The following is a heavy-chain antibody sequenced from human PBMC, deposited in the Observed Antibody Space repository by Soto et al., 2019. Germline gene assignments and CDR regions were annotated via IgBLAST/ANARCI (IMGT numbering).Heavy chain of an antibody. CDR1: GGSISSYY. Sequence: QVQLQESGPGLVKPSETLSLTCTVSGGSISSYYWSWIRQPPGKGLEWIVYLYYSGSTNYNPSLNSRVTISVDTSKNQFSLKLSSVTAADTAVYYCARSLNSGTSGYGMDVWGQGTTVTVSS. CDR2: LYYSGST. J-gene: IGHJ6*02. V-gene: IGHV4-59*01. D-gene: IGHD3-10*01. CDR3: ARSLNSGTSGYGMDV.